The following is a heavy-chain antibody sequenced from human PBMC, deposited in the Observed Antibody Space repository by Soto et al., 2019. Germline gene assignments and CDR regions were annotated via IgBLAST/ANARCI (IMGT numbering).Heavy chain of an antibody. J-gene: IGHJ4*02. D-gene: IGHD3-10*01. CDR1: GYTFTSYA. V-gene: IGHV1-3*01. CDR3: ARDMRFGISDY. CDR2: INAGNGNT. Sequence: ASVKVSCKASGYTFTSYAIYWVRQAPGQRLEWMGWINAGNGNTKYSQKFQGRVTITRDTSASTAYMDLSSLRSEDTAVYYCARDMRFGISDYWGQGTLVTVYS.